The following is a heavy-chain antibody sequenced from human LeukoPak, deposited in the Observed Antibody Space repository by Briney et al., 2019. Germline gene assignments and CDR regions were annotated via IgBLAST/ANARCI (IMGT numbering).Heavy chain of an antibody. CDR3: ATSFGVVNPFDY. J-gene: IGHJ4*02. D-gene: IGHD3-3*01. CDR1: GFTFSSYS. Sequence: GGSLRPSCAASGFTFSSYSMNWVRQAPGKGLEWVSYISSTSSIKYYADSVKGRFTISRDNAKNSLYLQMSSLRAEDTAVYYCATSFGVVNPFDYWGQGTLVTVSS. V-gene: IGHV3-48*01. CDR2: ISSTSSIK.